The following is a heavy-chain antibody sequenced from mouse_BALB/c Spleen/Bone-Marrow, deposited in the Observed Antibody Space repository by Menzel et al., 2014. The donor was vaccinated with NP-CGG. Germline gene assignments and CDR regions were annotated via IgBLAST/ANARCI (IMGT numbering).Heavy chain of an antibody. CDR1: GYTFTSYT. CDR2: INPSSGYT. CDR3: AIYDYDVRYFDV. V-gene: IGHV1-4*01. Sequence: VQLQQSGAELARPGASVKMSCKASGYTFTSYTMHWVKPRPGQGLEWIGYINPSSGYTNYNQKFKDKATLTADKSSSTAYMQLSSLTSEDSAVYYCAIYDYDVRYFDVWGAGTTVTVSS. J-gene: IGHJ1*01. D-gene: IGHD2-4*01.